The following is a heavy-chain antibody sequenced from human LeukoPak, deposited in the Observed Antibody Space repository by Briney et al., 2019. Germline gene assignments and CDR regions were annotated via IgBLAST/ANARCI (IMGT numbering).Heavy chain of an antibody. CDR2: IKQGGSEI. Sequence: GGSLRLSCSASGFTFSRFWMSWVRQAPGKGLEYVALIKQGGSEIYHMDSVKGRFTISRDDATNSLYLQMNSLRVEDTALNYRARDRESESDSEGDYWGQGTLVTVSS. CDR3: ARDRESESDSEGDY. J-gene: IGHJ4*02. V-gene: IGHV3-7*01. D-gene: IGHD4-11*01. CDR1: GFTFSRFW.